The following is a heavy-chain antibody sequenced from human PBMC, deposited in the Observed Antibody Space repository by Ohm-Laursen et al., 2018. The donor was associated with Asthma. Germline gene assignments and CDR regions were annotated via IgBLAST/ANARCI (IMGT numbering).Heavy chain of an antibody. CDR1: GGSISSSSYY. J-gene: IGHJ4*02. V-gene: IGHV4-39*01. CDR2: IYYSGST. D-gene: IGHD5-24*01. CDR3: ARTPLEMATITGVDY. Sequence: GTLSLTCTVSGGSISSSSYYWGWIRQPPGKGLEWIGSIYYSGSTYYNPSLKSRVTISVDTSKNQFSLKLSSVTAADTAVYYCARTPLEMATITGVDYWGQGTLVTVSS.